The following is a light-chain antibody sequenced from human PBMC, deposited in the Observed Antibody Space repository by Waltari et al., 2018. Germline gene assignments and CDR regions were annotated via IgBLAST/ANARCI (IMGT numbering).Light chain of an antibody. Sequence: QSALTQPPSASGSPGQSVTISCPGTRSDVGRYNCVPWFQQHPGKAPKLMIYEVSKRPSGVPDRFSGSKSGNTASLTVSGLQAEDEADYYCSSYAASNNFVFGTGTKVTVL. CDR3: SSYAASNNFV. CDR1: RSDVGRYNC. CDR2: EVS. J-gene: IGLJ1*01. V-gene: IGLV2-8*01.